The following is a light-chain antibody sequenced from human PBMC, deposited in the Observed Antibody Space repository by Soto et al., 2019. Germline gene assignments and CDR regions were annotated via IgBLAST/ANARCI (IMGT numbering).Light chain of an antibody. J-gene: IGLJ1*01. CDR3: AAWDDSLNGPRFV. V-gene: IGLV1-44*01. CDR1: SSNIETNT. CDR2: KNN. Sequence: QSVLTQPPSASGTPGQRVTISCSGSSSNIETNTVNWYQQLPRTAPKLLINKNNQRPSGVPDRFSGSKSGTSASLAISGLQSEDEADYYCAAWDDSLNGPRFVFGTGTKLTVL.